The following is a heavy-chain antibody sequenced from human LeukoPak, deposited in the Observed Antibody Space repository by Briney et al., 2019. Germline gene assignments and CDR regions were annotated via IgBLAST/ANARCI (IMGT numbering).Heavy chain of an antibody. CDR2: ISSSSSYI. CDR3: VKSHGAFDG. Sequence: GGSLRLSCAASGFTFSSFSMNWVREAPGEGLECVSSISSSSSYIDYADSVKGRFTVSRHNAQTSVYLLMNSLRADDTALSYCVKSHGAFDGWGQGTMVTVSS. J-gene: IGHJ3*01. CDR1: GFTFSSFS. V-gene: IGHV3-21*01.